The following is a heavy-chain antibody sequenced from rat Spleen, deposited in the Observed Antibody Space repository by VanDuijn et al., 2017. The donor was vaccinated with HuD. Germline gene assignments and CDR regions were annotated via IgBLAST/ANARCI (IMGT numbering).Heavy chain of an antibody. CDR2: ISPSGGST. V-gene: IGHV5-25*01. Sequence: EVQLVESGGGLVQPGRSLKLSCAASGFTFSNYDMAWVRQAPTKGLEWVASISPSGGSTYYRDSVKGRFTVSRDNAKSTLYLQMDSLRSEDTATYYCARQANYVDYWGQGVMVTVSS. J-gene: IGHJ2*01. CDR1: GFTFSNYD. CDR3: ARQANYVDY.